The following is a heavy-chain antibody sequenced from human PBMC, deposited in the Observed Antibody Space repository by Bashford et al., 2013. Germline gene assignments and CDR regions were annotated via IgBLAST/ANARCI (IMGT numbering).Heavy chain of an antibody. D-gene: IGHD4-17*01. CDR3: ARHSTGQESLDY. CDR1: GDSMNSGVYL. J-gene: IGHJ4*02. Sequence: SETLSLTCTVSGDSMNSGVYLWSWIRQYPRGGLEWIGYIYYTGDSYYNPSLKSRVTISVDTSKNQFSLKLNSVTAADTAVYYCARHSTGQESLDYVGPGNPGHRLL. V-gene: IGHV4-31*03. CDR2: IYYTGDS.